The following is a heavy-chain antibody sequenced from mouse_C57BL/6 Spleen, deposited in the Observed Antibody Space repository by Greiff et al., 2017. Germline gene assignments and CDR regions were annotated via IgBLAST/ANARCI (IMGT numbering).Heavy chain of an antibody. CDR2: IDPSDSET. V-gene: IGHV1-52*01. J-gene: IGHJ4*01. CDR1: GYTFTSYW. D-gene: IGHD2-5*01. CDR3: ARSWGYSNSLYAMDY. Sequence: QVQLKQPGAELVRPGSSVKLSCKASGYTFTSYWMHWVKQRPIQGLEWIGNIDPSDSETHYNQKFKDKATLTVDKSSSTAYMQLSSLTSEDSAVYYCARSWGYSNSLYAMDYWGQGTSVTVSS.